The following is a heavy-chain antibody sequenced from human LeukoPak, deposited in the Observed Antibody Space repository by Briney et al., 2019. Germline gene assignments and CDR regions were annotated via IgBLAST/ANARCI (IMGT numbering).Heavy chain of an antibody. J-gene: IGHJ4*02. V-gene: IGHV3-43*01. D-gene: IGHD6-13*01. Sequence: GGSLRLSCAASGFTFDDYTMHWVRQAPGKGLEWASLISWDGGSTYYADSVKGRFTISRDNSKNSLYLQMNSLRTEDTALYYCAKGGSAAGNFGYFDYWGQGTLVTVSS. CDR1: GFTFDDYT. CDR2: ISWDGGST. CDR3: AKGGSAAGNFGYFDY.